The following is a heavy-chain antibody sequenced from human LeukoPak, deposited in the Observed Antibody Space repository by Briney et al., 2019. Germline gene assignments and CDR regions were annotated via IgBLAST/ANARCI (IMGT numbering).Heavy chain of an antibody. Sequence: GESLRISCKGSGYSFTSYWISWVRPMPGKGLEWMGRIDPSDSYTNYSPSFQGHVTISADNSISTAYLQWSSLKASDTAMYYCARQYYGSGSYYNVGYYYYGMDVWGKGTTVTVSS. J-gene: IGHJ6*04. CDR3: ARQYYGSGSYYNVGYYYYGMDV. CDR1: GYSFTSYW. D-gene: IGHD3-10*01. CDR2: IDPSDSYT. V-gene: IGHV5-10-1*01.